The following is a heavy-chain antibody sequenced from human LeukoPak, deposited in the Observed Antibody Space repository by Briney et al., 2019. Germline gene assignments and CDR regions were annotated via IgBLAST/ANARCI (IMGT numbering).Heavy chain of an antibody. D-gene: IGHD4-17*01. J-gene: IGHJ4*02. CDR1: GFTFSSYW. CDR3: ARDLISPTVTTGYYFDY. Sequence: GGSLRLTCAASGFTFSSYWMSWVRQAPGRGLEWVANIKQDGSEKYYVDSVKGRFTISRDNAKNSLYLQMNSLRAEDTAVYYCARDLISPTVTTGYYFDYWGQGTLVTVSS. CDR2: IKQDGSEK. V-gene: IGHV3-7*01.